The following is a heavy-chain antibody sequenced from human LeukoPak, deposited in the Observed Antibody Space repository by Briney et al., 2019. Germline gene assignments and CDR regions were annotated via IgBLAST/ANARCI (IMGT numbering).Heavy chain of an antibody. V-gene: IGHV4-34*01. D-gene: IGHD5-18*01. CDR1: GGSFSGYY. CDR2: INHSRST. Sequence: PSETLSLTCAVYGGSFSGYYWSWIRQPPGKGLEWIGEINHSRSTNYNPSLKSRVTILVDTSKNQFSLKLSSVTAADTAVYYCARAPRGYSYGPNSYYFDYWGQGTLVTVSS. CDR3: ARAPRGYSYGPNSYYFDY. J-gene: IGHJ4*02.